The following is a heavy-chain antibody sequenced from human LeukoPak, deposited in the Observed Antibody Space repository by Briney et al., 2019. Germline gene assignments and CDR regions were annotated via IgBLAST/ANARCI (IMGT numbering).Heavy chain of an antibody. CDR3: ASTFIGKWEPLLYFDY. V-gene: IGHV4-59*08. D-gene: IGHD1-26*01. J-gene: IGHJ4*02. CDR1: GGSISSYY. CDR2: IYYSGST. Sequence: SETLSLTCTVSGGSISSYYWSWIRQPPGKGLEWIGYIYYSGSTNYNPSLKSRVTISVDTSKNQFSLKLSSVTAADTAVYYCASTFIGKWEPLLYFDYWGQGTLVTVSS.